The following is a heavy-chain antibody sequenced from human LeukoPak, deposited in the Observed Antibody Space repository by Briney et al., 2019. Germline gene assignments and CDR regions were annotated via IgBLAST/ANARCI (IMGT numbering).Heavy chain of an antibody. CDR1: GGSISSSNYY. CDR3: ARAMYYYDSSGYYYYSDY. Sequence: SETLSLTCTVSGGSISSSNYYWGWIRRPPGKGLEWIGNIYYRGSTHYNPSLKSRVTISLETFKKQFYLKLRSVTAADTAVYYCARAMYYYDSSGYYYYSDYWGQGILVTVSS. V-gene: IGHV4-39*07. CDR2: IYYRGST. D-gene: IGHD3-22*01. J-gene: IGHJ4*02.